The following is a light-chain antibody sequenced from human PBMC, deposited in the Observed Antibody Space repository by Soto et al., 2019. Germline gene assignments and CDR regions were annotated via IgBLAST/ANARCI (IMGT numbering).Light chain of an antibody. CDR3: SSYGGNNNYV. Sequence: QSVLTRPPSAAGARVQSVTVSCTGTSSDVGGYNYVSWYQQHPGKAPKLMIYEVSKRPSGVPDRFSGSKSGNTASLTVSGLQAEDEADYYCSSYGGNNNYVFGTGTKVPVL. CDR2: EVS. V-gene: IGLV2-8*01. J-gene: IGLJ1*01. CDR1: SSDVGGYNY.